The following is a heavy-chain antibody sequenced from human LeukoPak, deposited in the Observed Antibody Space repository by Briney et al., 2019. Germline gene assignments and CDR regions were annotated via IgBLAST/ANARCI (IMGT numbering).Heavy chain of an antibody. CDR2: ISSSGSTI. J-gene: IGHJ4*02. CDR1: GFTFSSYE. D-gene: IGHD6-6*01. CDR3: ARDPIASGIAARSLLEDY. V-gene: IGHV3-48*03. Sequence: PGGSLRLSCAASGFTFSSYEMNWVRQAPGKGLEWVSYISSSGSTIYYADSVKGRFTISRDNAKNSLYLQMNSLRAEDTVVYYCARDPIASGIAARSLLEDYWGQGTLVTVSS.